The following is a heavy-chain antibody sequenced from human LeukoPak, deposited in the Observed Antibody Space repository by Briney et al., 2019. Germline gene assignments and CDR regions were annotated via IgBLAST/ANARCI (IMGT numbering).Heavy chain of an antibody. Sequence: SETLSLTRTVSGGSISSYYWSWIRQPPGKGLEWIGYIYYSGSTNYNPSLKSRVTISVDTSKNQFSLKLSSVTAADTAVYYCARVKSGIAAAVDYWGQGTLVTVSS. CDR2: IYYSGST. D-gene: IGHD6-13*01. CDR1: GGSISSYY. J-gene: IGHJ4*02. CDR3: ARVKSGIAAAVDY. V-gene: IGHV4-59*01.